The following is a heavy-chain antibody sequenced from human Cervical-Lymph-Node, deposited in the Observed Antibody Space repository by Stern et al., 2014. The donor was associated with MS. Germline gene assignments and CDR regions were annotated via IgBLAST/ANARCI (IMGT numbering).Heavy chain of an antibody. J-gene: IGHJ4*02. D-gene: IGHD4-17*01. CDR2: ISAYNGNT. CDR3: ARSGGLTTVTTPDY. CDR1: GFTFTSYG. V-gene: IGHV1-18*01. Sequence: QVQLVESGAEVKKPGASVKVSCKVSGFTFTSYGISWVRQAPGQGLEWMGGISAYNGNTNYAQKVQGRVTMTTDTSASTAYMELRSLRADDTAVYYCARSGGLTTVTTPDYWGQGTLVTVSS.